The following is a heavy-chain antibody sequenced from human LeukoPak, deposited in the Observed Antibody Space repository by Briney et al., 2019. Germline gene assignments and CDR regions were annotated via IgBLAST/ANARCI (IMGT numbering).Heavy chain of an antibody. CDR1: GFTFSSYW. V-gene: IGHV3-7*01. D-gene: IGHD3-9*01. CDR2: IKQDGSEK. Sequence: GALRLSCAASGFTFSSYWMSWVRQAPGKGLEWVANIKQDGSEKYYVDSVKGRFTISRDNAKNSLYLQMNSLRAEDTAVYYCAKLGGAFNPGYCHWGQGTLVTVSS. CDR3: AKLGGAFNPGYCH. J-gene: IGHJ4*02.